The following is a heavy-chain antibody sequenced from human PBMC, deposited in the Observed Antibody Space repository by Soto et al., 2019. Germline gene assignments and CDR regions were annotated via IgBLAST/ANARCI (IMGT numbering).Heavy chain of an antibody. D-gene: IGHD6-19*01. Sequence: ASVKVSCKASGGTFSSYTISWVRQAPGQGREWMGRIIPILGIANYAQKFQGRVTITADKSTSTAYMELSSLRSEDTAGYYCATAVADNNWFDPWGQGTLLTVS. J-gene: IGHJ5*02. CDR1: GGTFSSYT. V-gene: IGHV1-69*02. CDR3: ATAVADNNWFDP. CDR2: IIPILGIA.